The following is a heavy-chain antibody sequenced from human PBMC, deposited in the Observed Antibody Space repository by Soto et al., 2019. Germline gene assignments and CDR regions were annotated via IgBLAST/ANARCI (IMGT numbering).Heavy chain of an antibody. CDR2: IDWDDDK. Sequence: LTLTCTFSGFSLSTSGMCVSGIRQPPGKALEWLALIDWDDDKYYSTSLKTMVTISKATSKNKVVLTITNMDPVDTATYSCARIKVRITGYHYSDIDVCDKGNTVTVSS. CDR3: ARIKVRITGYHYSDIDV. J-gene: IGHJ6*04. CDR1: GFSLSTSGMC. V-gene: IGHV2-70*01.